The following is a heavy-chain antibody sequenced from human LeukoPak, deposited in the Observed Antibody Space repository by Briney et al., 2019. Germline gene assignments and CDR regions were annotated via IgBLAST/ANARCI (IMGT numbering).Heavy chain of an antibody. CDR2: IYTSGST. CDR3: ARDRILVATGHFDL. V-gene: IGHV4-61*02. CDR1: GGSISSGSYY. D-gene: IGHD2/OR15-2a*01. Sequence: SETLSLTCTVSGGSISSGSYYWSWIRQPAGKGLEWIGRIYTSGSTNYNPSLKSRVTMSVDTSKNQFSLKLSSVTAADTAVYYCARDRILVATGHFDLWGRGTLVTVSS. J-gene: IGHJ2*01.